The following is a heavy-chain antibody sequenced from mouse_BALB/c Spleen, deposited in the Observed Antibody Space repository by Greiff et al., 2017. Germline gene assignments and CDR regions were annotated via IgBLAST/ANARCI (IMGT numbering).Heavy chain of an antibody. V-gene: IGHV14-3*02. D-gene: IGHD2-12*01. CDR1: GFNIKDTY. J-gene: IGHJ4*01. CDR2: IDPANGNT. CDR3: ARDDGGPLYAMDY. Sequence: EVQGVESGAELVKPGASVKLSCTASGFNIKDTYMHWVKQRPEQGLEWIGRIDPANGNTKYDPKFQGKATITADTSSNTAYLQLSSLTSEDTAVYYCARDDGGPLYAMDYWGQGTSVTVSS.